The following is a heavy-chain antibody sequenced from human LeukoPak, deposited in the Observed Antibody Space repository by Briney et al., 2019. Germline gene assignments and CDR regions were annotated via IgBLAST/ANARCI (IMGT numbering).Heavy chain of an antibody. D-gene: IGHD3-10*01. V-gene: IGHV4-39*07. J-gene: IGHJ6*03. CDR1: GGSISARSYN. CDR3: ARGSSYMDV. Sequence: PSETLPLTCSVSGGSISARSYNWGWIRQPPGQGLEWIGNIDDTGTTHYFPSLRSRVTISRDTPNNQFSLKLSSVTAADTAVYYCARGSSYMDVWGKGTAVTVSS. CDR2: IDDTGTT.